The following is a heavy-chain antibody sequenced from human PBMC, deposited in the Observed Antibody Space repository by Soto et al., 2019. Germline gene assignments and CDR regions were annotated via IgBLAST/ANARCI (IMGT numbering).Heavy chain of an antibody. CDR3: ARLVSAAANDY. CDR2: ISEDGSET. Sequence: PGGSLRLSCAAAGFTFSSFAMHWVRQAPGKGLKCVANISEDGSETHYVDSVKGRFTISRDNAKNSLYLQMNSLRAEDTAVYYCARLVSAAANDYWGQGALVTVSS. D-gene: IGHD1-26*01. J-gene: IGHJ4*02. V-gene: IGHV3-7*01. CDR1: GFTFSSFA.